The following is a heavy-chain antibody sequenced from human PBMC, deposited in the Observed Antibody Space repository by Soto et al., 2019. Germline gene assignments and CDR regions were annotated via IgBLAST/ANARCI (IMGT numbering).Heavy chain of an antibody. D-gene: IGHD3-10*01. CDR1: GYTFTSYA. CDR3: AREVGELLFYYYYYGMDV. J-gene: IGHJ6*02. V-gene: IGHV1-3*01. Sequence: GXSVKVSFNASGYTFTSYAMHLVRHTPRQRLEWMGWINAGNGNTKYSQKFQGRVTITRDTSASTAYMELSSLRSEDKAVYYCAREVGELLFYYYYYGMDVWGQGTTVTVSS. CDR2: INAGNGNT.